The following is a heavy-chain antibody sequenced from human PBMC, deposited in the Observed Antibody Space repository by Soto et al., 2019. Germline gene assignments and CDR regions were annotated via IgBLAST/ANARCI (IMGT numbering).Heavy chain of an antibody. V-gene: IGHV1-69*01. CDR1: GGTFSSYA. J-gene: IGHJ4*02. Sequence: QVQLVQSGAEVKKPGSSVKVSCKASGGTFSSYAISWVRQAPGQGLEWMGGIIPIFGTANYAQKFQGRVTITADESTSTAYMELSSLRSEDTAVYYCARGVPSFYDSSGYYYDRFDYGGLGTLVTVSS. CDR2: IIPIFGTA. D-gene: IGHD3-22*01. CDR3: ARGVPSFYDSSGYYYDRFDY.